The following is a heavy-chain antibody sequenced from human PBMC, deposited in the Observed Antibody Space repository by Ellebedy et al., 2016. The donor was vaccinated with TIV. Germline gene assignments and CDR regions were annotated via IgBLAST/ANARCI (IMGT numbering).Heavy chain of an antibody. D-gene: IGHD6-19*01. CDR2: IYYSGST. J-gene: IGHJ4*02. CDR1: GGSISSSSYY. CDR3: ARRPLTLVAGGFYFDY. V-gene: IGHV4-39*01. Sequence: SETLSLTXTVSGGSISSSSYYWGWIRQPPGKGLEWIGSIYYSGSTYYNPSLKSRVTISVDTSKNQFSLKLSSVTAADTAVYYCARRPLTLVAGGFYFDYWGQGTLVTVSS.